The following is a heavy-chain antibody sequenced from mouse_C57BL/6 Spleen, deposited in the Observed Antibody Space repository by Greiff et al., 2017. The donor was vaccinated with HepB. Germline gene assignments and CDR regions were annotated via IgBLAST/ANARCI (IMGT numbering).Heavy chain of an antibody. CDR3: AILYYYGSSTPFDY. D-gene: IGHD1-1*01. Sequence: EVMLVESGGGLVKPGGSLKLSCAASGFTFSDYGMHWVRQAPEKGLEWVAYISSGSSTIYYADTVKGRFTISRDNAKNTLFLQMTSLRSEDTAMYYCAILYYYGSSTPFDYWGQGTTLTVSS. CDR2: ISSGSSTI. J-gene: IGHJ2*01. V-gene: IGHV5-17*01. CDR1: GFTFSDYG.